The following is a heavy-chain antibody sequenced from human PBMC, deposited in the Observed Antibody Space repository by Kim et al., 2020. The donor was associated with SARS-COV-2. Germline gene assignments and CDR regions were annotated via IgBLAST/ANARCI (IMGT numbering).Heavy chain of an antibody. CDR3: AREGDWNYANWFDP. J-gene: IGHJ5*02. Sequence: YNPSLESRVDMSVDTSKNQFSLRLTSVSAADTAVYYCAREGDWNYANWFDPGGQGALVTVSS. D-gene: IGHD1-7*01. V-gene: IGHV4-4*07.